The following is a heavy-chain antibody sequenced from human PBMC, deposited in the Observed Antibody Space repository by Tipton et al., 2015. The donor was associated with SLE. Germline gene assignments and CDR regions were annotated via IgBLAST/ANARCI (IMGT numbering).Heavy chain of an antibody. D-gene: IGHD3-3*01. V-gene: IGHV4-59*12. CDR2: IYYSGST. CDR1: GGSISSYY. CDR3: ARDLTIFGVVRDY. Sequence: TLSLTCTVSGGSISSYYWSWIRQPPGKGLEWIGYIYYSGSTNYNPSLKSRVTISVDTSKNQFSLKLSSVTAADTAVYYCARDLTIFGVVRDYWGQGTLVTVSS. J-gene: IGHJ4*02.